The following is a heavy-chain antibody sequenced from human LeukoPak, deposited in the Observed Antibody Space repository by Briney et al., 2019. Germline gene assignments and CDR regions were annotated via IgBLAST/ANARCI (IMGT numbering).Heavy chain of an antibody. CDR3: ARSSSSGWGFRFDP. D-gene: IGHD6-19*01. CDR1: GYSIRSGFY. J-gene: IGHJ5*02. CDR2: IYHSGIT. V-gene: IGHV4-38-2*02. Sequence: SETLSLTCTVSGYSIRSGFYWGWIRQSPGKGLEWIGNIYHSGITYYTPSLKSRVTISVDTSKNQFYLKLSSVTAADTAVYYCARSSSSGWGFRFDPWGQGTLVTVSS.